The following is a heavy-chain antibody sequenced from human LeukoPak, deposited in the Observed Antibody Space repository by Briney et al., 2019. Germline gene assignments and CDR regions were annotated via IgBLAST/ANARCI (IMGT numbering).Heavy chain of an antibody. CDR2: IYYSGST. J-gene: IGHJ2*01. D-gene: IGHD3-22*01. CDR3: ASTPQYYYDSSGYPNWYFDL. Sequence: SETLSLTCTVSGGSISSGDYYWSWIRQPPGKGLEWIGYIYYSGSTHYNPSLKSRVTISVDTSKNQFSLKLSSVTAADTAVYYCASTPQYYYDSSGYPNWYFDLWGRGTLVTVSS. V-gene: IGHV4-30-4*01. CDR1: GGSISSGDYY.